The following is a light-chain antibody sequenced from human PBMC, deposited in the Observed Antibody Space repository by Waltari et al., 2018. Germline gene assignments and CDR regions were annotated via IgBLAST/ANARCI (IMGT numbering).Light chain of an antibody. J-gene: IGKJ1*01. CDR1: ESVSRA. V-gene: IGKV3-20*01. CDR2: GAS. CDR3: QHYVRLPVT. Sequence: EIVLTQSPGTLSLSPGERVTLSCRASESVSRALAWYQQKPGQAPRLLMYGASTRATGIPDRFSGSGSGTDFSLTISRLEPEDFAVYYCQHYVRLPVTFGQGTMVEIK.